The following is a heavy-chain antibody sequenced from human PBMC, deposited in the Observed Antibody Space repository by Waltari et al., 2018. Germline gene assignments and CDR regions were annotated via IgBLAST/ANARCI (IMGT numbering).Heavy chain of an antibody. CDR1: GFTFSTYG. CDR3: AKGPYFGSGVGMDV. D-gene: IGHD3-10*01. J-gene: IGHJ6*02. Sequence: EVQLVESGGGLVQPGGSLRLSCAASGFTFSTYGMSWVRQAPGKGLEWVAGFKGMGVRTSYAESVQGRFTISRDNSKNTLYLQMNSLRTEDTAVYYCAKGPYFGSGVGMDVWGQGTTVSVSS. CDR2: FKGMGVRT. V-gene: IGHV3-23*04.